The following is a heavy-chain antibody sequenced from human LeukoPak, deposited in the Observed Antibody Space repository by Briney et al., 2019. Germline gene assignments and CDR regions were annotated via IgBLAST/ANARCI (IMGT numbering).Heavy chain of an antibody. Sequence: GASVKVSCKASGYTFTSYGISWVRQAPGQGLEWMGWISAYNGNTNYAQKLQGRVTMTTDTSTSTAYMELRSLRSDDTAGYYCARDAGYDFWSGYADAFDIWGQGTMVTVSS. CDR1: GYTFTSYG. CDR3: ARDAGYDFWSGYADAFDI. D-gene: IGHD3-3*01. CDR2: ISAYNGNT. V-gene: IGHV1-18*01. J-gene: IGHJ3*02.